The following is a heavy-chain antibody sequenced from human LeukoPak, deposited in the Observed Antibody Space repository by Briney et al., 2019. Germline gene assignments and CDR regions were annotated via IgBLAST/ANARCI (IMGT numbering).Heavy chain of an antibody. CDR2: ISYDGSNK. D-gene: IGHD2-21*01. CDR3: AKDLDWYFDY. CDR1: GFTFGSYA. V-gene: IGHV3-30*18. J-gene: IGHJ4*02. Sequence: GGSLRLSCAASGFTFGSYAMSWVRQAPGKGLEWVAVISYDGSNKYYADSVKGRFTISRDNSKNTLYLQMNSLRAEDTAVYYCAKDLDWYFDYWGQGTLVTVSS.